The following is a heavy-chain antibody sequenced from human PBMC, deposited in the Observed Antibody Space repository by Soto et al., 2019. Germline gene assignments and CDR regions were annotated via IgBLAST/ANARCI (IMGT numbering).Heavy chain of an antibody. CDR1: GFTFSSYA. CDR2: ISGSGTGT. J-gene: IGHJ4*02. V-gene: IGHV3-23*01. D-gene: IGHD5-12*01. Sequence: GGSLRLSCGASGFTFSSYAMTWVRQAPGKGLEWVSGISGSGTGTYYADSVKGRFIISRDNSENTLYLQMNSLRVEDTALYYCAKGTGRYSGSVIQDYWGQGTLVTVSS. CDR3: AKGTGRYSGSVIQDY.